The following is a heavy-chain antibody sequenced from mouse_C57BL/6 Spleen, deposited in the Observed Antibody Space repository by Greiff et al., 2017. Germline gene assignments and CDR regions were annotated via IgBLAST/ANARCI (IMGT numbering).Heavy chain of an antibody. D-gene: IGHD1-1*01. Sequence: QVQLQQSGAELVRPGTSVKMSCKASGYTFTNYWIGWAKQRPGHGLEWIGDIYPGGGYTNYNEKFKGKATLTADKSSSTAYMQFSSLTSEDSAVYYCARRDGSDHWYFDVWGTGTTVTVSS. V-gene: IGHV1-63*01. CDR3: ARRDGSDHWYFDV. CDR2: IYPGGGYT. CDR1: GYTFTNYW. J-gene: IGHJ1*03.